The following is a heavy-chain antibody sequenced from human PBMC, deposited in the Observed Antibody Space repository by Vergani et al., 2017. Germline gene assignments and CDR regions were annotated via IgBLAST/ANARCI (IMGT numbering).Heavy chain of an antibody. V-gene: IGHV4-31*03. D-gene: IGHD6-19*01. CDR1: GGSISSGGYY. Sequence: QLQLQESGPGLVKPSQTLSLTCTVSGGSISSGGYYWSWIRQHPGKGLEWIGYIYYSGSTYYNPSLKSRVTISVDTSKNQFSLKLSSVTAADTAVYYCARRGITNIAVAGTFRGFDPWGQGTLVTVSS. J-gene: IGHJ5*02. CDR2: IYYSGST. CDR3: ARRGITNIAVAGTFRGFDP.